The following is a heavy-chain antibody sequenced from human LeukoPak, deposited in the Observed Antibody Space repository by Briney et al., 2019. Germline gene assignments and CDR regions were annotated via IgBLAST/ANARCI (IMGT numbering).Heavy chain of an antibody. CDR2: IYYSGST. CDR3: AREGGYSGYDPLPKRFFDY. D-gene: IGHD5-12*01. V-gene: IGHV4-59*11. J-gene: IGHJ4*02. Sequence: SETLSLTCTVSGGSISTQYWSWIRQPPGKGLEWIGYIYYSGSTNYNPSLKSRVTTSVDTSKNQFSLKLSSVTTADTAVYYCAREGGYSGYDPLPKRFFDYWGQGTLVTVSS. CDR1: GGSISTQY.